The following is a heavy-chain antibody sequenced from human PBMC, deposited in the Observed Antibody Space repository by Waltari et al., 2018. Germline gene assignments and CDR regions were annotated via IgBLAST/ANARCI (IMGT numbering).Heavy chain of an antibody. CDR2: IHYSGGT. J-gene: IGHJ6*03. V-gene: IGHV4-39*07. Sequence: QLQLQESGPRLVKPSETLSLTCTVSGGSISSNPYYWGWIRRPPGKGLEWIGDIHYSGGTYYTPSLKSRVTISVDTSNNQLSRRLRSVTAADTAVYYCARDVDMSFYYYMDVWGKGTTVTISS. D-gene: IGHD5-12*01. CDR1: GGSISSNPYY. CDR3: ARDVDMSFYYYMDV.